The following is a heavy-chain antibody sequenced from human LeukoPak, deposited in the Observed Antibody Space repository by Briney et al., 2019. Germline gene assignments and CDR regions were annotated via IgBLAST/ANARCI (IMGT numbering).Heavy chain of an antibody. D-gene: IGHD2-2*01. V-gene: IGHV1-69*04. J-gene: IGHJ5*02. CDR2: IIPILGIA. CDR1: GGTFSSYA. Sequence: ASVKVSCKASGGTFSSYAISWVRQAPGQGLEWMGRIIPILGIANYAQKFQGRVTITADKSTSTAYMELSSLRSEDTAVYYCARGYCSSTSCYHNWFDPWGQGTLVTVSS. CDR3: ARGYCSSTSCYHNWFDP.